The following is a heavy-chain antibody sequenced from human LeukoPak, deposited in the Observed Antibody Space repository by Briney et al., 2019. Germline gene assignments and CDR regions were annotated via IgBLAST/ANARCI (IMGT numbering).Heavy chain of an antibody. CDR3: ARVGVGAEDFDY. J-gene: IGHJ4*02. CDR2: INSDGSSA. D-gene: IGHD1-26*01. CDR1: GFTFSSYW. V-gene: IGHV3-74*01. Sequence: GGSLRLSCAASGFTFSSYWMHWVRQAPGKGLVWVSRINSDGSSASYADSVKGRFTISRDNAKNTLYLQMNSLRAEDTAVYYCARVGVGAEDFDYWGQGTLVTVSS.